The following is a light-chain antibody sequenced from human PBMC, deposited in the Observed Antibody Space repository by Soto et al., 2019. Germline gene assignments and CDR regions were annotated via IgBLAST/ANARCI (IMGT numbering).Light chain of an antibody. Sequence: QSALTKPAAVSGSPGQSIAISCTGTSRDIGDYNYVSWYQQHPVKAPKLIIYDVSNRPSGVSDRFSGSKSGNTASLTISGLQAEDEADYYCSSYTSSSTPYVFGTGTKVTVL. CDR1: SRDIGDYNY. J-gene: IGLJ1*01. CDR2: DVS. CDR3: SSYTSSSTPYV. V-gene: IGLV2-14*01.